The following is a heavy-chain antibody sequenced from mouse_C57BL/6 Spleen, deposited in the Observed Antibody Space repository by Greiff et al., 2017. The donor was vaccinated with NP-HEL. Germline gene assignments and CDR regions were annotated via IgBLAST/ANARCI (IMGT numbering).Heavy chain of an antibody. V-gene: IGHV5-4*03. Sequence: EVKLVESGGGLVKPGGSLKLSCAASGFTFSSYAMSWVRQTPEKRLEWVATISDGGSYTYYPDNVKGRFTISRDNAKNNLYLQMSHLKSEDTAMYYCARGERFFDYWGQGTTLTVSS. J-gene: IGHJ2*01. CDR1: GFTFSSYA. CDR2: ISDGGSYT. CDR3: ARGERFFDY.